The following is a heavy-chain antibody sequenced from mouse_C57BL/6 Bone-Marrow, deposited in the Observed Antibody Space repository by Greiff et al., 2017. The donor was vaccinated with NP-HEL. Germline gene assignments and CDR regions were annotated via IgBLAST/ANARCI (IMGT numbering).Heavy chain of an antibody. CDR3: ARPPYGNYPLYAMDY. CDR1: GYSFTDYN. CDR2: INPNYGTT. V-gene: IGHV1-39*01. D-gene: IGHD2-1*01. Sequence: EVHLVESGPELVKPGASVKISCKASGYSFTDYNMNWVKQSNGKSLEWIGVINPNYGTTSYNQKFKGKATLTVDQSSSTAYMQLNSLTSEDSAVYYCARPPYGNYPLYAMDYWGQGTSVTVSS. J-gene: IGHJ4*01.